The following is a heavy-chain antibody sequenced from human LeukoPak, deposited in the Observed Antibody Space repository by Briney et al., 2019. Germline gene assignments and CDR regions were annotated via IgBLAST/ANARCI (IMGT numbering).Heavy chain of an antibody. CDR1: GFTFSSYG. J-gene: IGHJ4*02. CDR2: ISYDGSNK. D-gene: IGHD3-10*01. V-gene: IGHV3-30*03. CDR3: ARDRGTSGY. Sequence: GSLRLSCAASGFTFSSYGMHWVRQAPGKGLEWVAVISYDGSNKYYADSVKGRFTISRDNAKNSLYLQMNSLRAEDTAVYYCARDRGTSGYWGQGTLVTVSS.